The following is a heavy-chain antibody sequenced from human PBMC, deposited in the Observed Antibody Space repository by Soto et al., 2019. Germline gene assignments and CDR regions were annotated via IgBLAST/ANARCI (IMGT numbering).Heavy chain of an antibody. Sequence: EVQLVESGGGLGQPGTSLRLSCAASGFTFDDFAMHWVRQAPGKGLEWVAGIKWNSRSIDYADSVKGRFIISRDNAKKSIYLQLNSLRTEDTAFYYWAKERRAMHWDFDLWGRGTQVFVSS. V-gene: IGHV3-9*01. CDR2: IKWNSRSI. CDR3: AKERRAMHWDFDL. CDR1: GFTFDDFA. J-gene: IGHJ2*01.